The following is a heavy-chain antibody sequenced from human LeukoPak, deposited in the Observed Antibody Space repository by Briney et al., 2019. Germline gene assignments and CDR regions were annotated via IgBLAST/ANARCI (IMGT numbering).Heavy chain of an antibody. CDR2: IRYDGSNK. D-gene: IGHD6-13*01. CDR1: GFTFSSYG. Sequence: GGSLRLSYAASGFTFSSYGMHWVRQAPGKGLEWVAFIRYDGSNKYYADSVKGRFTISRDNSKNTLYLQMNSLRAEDTAVYYCAKEGAAAGLFYYYYMDVWGKGTTVTISS. V-gene: IGHV3-30*02. CDR3: AKEGAAAGLFYYYYMDV. J-gene: IGHJ6*03.